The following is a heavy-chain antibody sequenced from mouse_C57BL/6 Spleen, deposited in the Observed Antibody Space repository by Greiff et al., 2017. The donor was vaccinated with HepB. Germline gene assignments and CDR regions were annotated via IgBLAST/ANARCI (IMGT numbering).Heavy chain of an antibody. J-gene: IGHJ2*01. Sequence: VQLQQSGAELVKAGASVKMSCKASGYTFTSYWMHWVKQRLGQGLEWFAETNPTNGRTYYNEKFKSKATLTVDKSSSTAYMLLSGLTFDDSAVYYCARIKKIVATYFDYWGQGTTLTVSS. D-gene: IGHD1-1*01. V-gene: IGHV1S81*02. CDR1: GYTFTSYW. CDR2: TNPTNGRT. CDR3: ARIKKIVATYFDY.